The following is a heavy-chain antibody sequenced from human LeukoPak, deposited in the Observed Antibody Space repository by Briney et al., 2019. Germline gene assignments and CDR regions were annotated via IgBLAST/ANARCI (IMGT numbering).Heavy chain of an antibody. Sequence: SETLSLTCTVSGGSISSYYWSWIRQPAGKGLEWIGRIYTSGSTNYNPSLKSRVAMSVDTSKNQFSLKLSSVTAADTAVYYCARDLFQVLEIAAAGTRGWFYPWGQGTLVTVSS. CDR3: ARDLFQVLEIAAAGTRGWFYP. V-gene: IGHV4-4*07. CDR2: IYTSGST. J-gene: IGHJ5*02. CDR1: GGSISSYY. D-gene: IGHD6-13*01.